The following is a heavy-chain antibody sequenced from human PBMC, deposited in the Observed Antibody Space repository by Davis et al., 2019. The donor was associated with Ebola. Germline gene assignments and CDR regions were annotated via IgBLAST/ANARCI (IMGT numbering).Heavy chain of an antibody. CDR1: GFTVSSNY. CDR2: LYSGDRT. J-gene: IGHJ4*02. V-gene: IGHV3-53*01. CDR3: ARDGVVVVPVTNYFDY. Sequence: GESLKISCAASGFTVSSNYMSWVRQAPGKGLEWVSVLYSGDRTYYADSVKGRFTISRDNAKNSLYLQMNSLRADDTAVYFCARDGVVVVPVTNYFDYWGQGTLVTVSS. D-gene: IGHD2-15*01.